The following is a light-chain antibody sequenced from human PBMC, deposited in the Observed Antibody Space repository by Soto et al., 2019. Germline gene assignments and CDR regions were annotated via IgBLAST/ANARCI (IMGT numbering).Light chain of an antibody. J-gene: IGKJ1*01. V-gene: IGKV3-20*01. CDR3: QQYSSSRT. CDR1: QSVSSY. Sequence: IVFTQSPSTLSSSPLERSTLSCRASQSVSSYLAWYQQKPGQAPRLLIYGASTRATGIPVRFSGSGSETDFTLTITRLEPEDFAVYYCQQYSSSRTFGQGTKVDI. CDR2: GAS.